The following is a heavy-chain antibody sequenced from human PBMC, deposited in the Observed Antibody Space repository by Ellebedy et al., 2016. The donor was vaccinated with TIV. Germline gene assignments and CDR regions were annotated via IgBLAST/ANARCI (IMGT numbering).Heavy chain of an antibody. CDR1: SGSISGYY. CDR3: ARSKKGDSSGWYFWFDP. V-gene: IGHV4-59*01. D-gene: IGHD6-19*01. CDR2: MYDSEHI. Sequence: SETLSLXCTVSSGSISGYYWNWIRQPPGKGLEWIGYMYDSEHIDYNPSLRSRVTLPIDTSKNQFSLKLSSVTAADTAVYYCARSKKGDSSGWYFWFDPWGQGTLVTVSS. J-gene: IGHJ5*02.